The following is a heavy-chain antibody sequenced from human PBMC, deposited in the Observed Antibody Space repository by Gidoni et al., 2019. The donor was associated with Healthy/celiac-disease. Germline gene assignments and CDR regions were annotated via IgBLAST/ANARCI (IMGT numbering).Heavy chain of an antibody. CDR3: AIQDSSGFAFDI. CDR2: ISGSGGST. J-gene: IGHJ3*02. D-gene: IGHD6-19*01. Sequence: EVQLLESGGGLVQPGGSLRLSCAASGFTFSSYAMSWVRQAPGKGLEWVSAISGSGGSTYYADPVKGRFTISRDNSKNTPYLQMNSLRAEDTAVYYCAIQDSSGFAFDIWGQGTMVTVSS. V-gene: IGHV3-23*01. CDR1: GFTFSSYA.